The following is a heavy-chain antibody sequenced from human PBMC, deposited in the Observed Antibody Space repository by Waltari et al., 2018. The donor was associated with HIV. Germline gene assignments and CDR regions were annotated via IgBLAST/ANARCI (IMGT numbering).Heavy chain of an antibody. V-gene: IGHV4-31*03. CDR1: GASISSGGYY. Sequence: QVQLQESGPGLVKPSQTLSLTCTVSGASISSGGYYWSWIRQLPGKGLEWIGHLYSTGSTYYSPSTYYNPSLTSRVTFSVDTSKNQFSLTVTSVTAADTAVYYCARRHETSGYDNAGYFDFWGQGAQVTVSS. D-gene: IGHD3-22*01. CDR3: ARRHETSGYDNAGYFDF. J-gene: IGHJ4*02. CDR2: LYSTGST.